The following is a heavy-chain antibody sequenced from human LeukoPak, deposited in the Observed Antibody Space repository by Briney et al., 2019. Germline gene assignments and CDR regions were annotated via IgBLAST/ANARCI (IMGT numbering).Heavy chain of an antibody. J-gene: IGHJ4*02. D-gene: IGHD4-11*01. Sequence: GASVKVSCKASGYTLTSYAIHWVRQAPGQRPEWMGWINTGNGNTKYSQKFQGRVTITRDTSANTAYMELSSLRFDDTAVYYCARGGSRMTTFYIIDYWGQGTLVTVSS. CDR2: INTGNGNT. V-gene: IGHV1-3*04. CDR1: GYTLTSYA. CDR3: ARGGSRMTTFYIIDY.